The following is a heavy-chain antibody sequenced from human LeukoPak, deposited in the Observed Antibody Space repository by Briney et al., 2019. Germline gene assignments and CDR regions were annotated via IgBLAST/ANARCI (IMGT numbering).Heavy chain of an antibody. Sequence: GGSLRLSCAVSGITLSNYGVSWVRQAPGKGLEWVAGISGSGGSTNYADSVKGRFTISRDNPKNTLYLQMNSLTVEDTAVYFCAKRGVVIRVILVGFHKEAYYFDSWDQGALVTVSS. V-gene: IGHV3-23*01. CDR1: GITLSNYG. CDR2: ISGSGGST. D-gene: IGHD3-22*01. CDR3: AKRGVVIRVILVGFHKEAYYFDS. J-gene: IGHJ4*02.